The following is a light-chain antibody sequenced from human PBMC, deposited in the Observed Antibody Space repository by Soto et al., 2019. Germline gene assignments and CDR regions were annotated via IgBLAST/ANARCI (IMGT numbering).Light chain of an antibody. Sequence: DIQMTQSPSTLSASVGDRVTITCRASQSISSWLAWYQQKPGKAPKLLIYKASSLESGVPSRFSGSGSGTEFTLTISSLQPDDFATYSCQQYNSYSLTFGQGTKVEIK. CDR2: KAS. V-gene: IGKV1-5*03. CDR3: QQYNSYSLT. J-gene: IGKJ1*01. CDR1: QSISSW.